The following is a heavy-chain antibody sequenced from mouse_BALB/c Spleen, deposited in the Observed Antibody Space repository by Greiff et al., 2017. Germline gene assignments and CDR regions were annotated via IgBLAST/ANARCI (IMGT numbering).Heavy chain of an antibody. CDR1: GYSITSGYY. Sequence: EVQLQESGPGLVKPSQSLSLTCSVTGYSITSGYYWNWIRQFPGNKLEWMGYISYDGSNNYNPSLKNRISITRDTSKNQFFLKLNSVTTEDTATYYCARDLAYGSNYYAMDYWGQGTSVTVSS. J-gene: IGHJ4*01. CDR3: ARDLAYGSNYYAMDY. CDR2: ISYDGSN. D-gene: IGHD1-1*01. V-gene: IGHV3-6*02.